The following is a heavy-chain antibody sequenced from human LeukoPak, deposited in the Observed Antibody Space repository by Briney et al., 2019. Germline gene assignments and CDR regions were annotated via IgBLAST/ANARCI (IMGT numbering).Heavy chain of an antibody. J-gene: IGHJ3*02. Sequence: PSETLSLTCTVSGGSISSSSYYWGWIRQPPGKGLEWIGSIYYSGSTYYNPSLKSRVTISVDTSKNQFSLKLSSVTAADTAVYYCARGGQQHDAFDIWGQGTMVTVSS. CDR1: GGSISSSSYY. V-gene: IGHV4-39*07. D-gene: IGHD6-13*01. CDR3: ARGGQQHDAFDI. CDR2: IYYSGST.